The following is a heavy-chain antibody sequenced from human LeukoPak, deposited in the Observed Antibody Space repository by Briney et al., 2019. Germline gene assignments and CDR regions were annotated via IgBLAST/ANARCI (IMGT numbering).Heavy chain of an antibody. J-gene: IGHJ4*02. V-gene: IGHV4-61*01. D-gene: IGHD2-8*01. Sequence: PSETLSLTCTVSGGSVSSGRHYWSWIRQPPGKGLGWIAYIHYSGSINYNPSLKSRVTISVDTSKNQFSLKLSSVTAADTAVYYCARNGDYWGQGTLVTVSS. CDR2: IHYSGSI. CDR1: GGSVSSGRHY. CDR3: ARNGDY.